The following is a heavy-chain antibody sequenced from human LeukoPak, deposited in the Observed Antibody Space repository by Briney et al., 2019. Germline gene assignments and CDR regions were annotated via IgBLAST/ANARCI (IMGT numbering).Heavy chain of an antibody. J-gene: IGHJ3*02. CDR3: VKQEATYDI. CDR1: GFNFSNYG. Sequence: PGGSLRLSCAASGFNFSNYGMNWIRQTPGKGLEWVSFIGSDANDKRYGDSVKGRFAISRDNSKNSVFLEMNRLTVQDTAVYFCVKQEATYDIWGQGTMVSVFS. CDR2: IGSDANDK. V-gene: IGHV3-30*02.